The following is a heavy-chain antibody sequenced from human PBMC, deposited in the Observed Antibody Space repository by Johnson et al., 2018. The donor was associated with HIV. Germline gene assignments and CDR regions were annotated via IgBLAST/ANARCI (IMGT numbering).Heavy chain of an antibody. J-gene: IGHJ3*02. V-gene: IGHV3-33*08. D-gene: IGHD1-26*01. CDR1: GFPFSSYA. CDR2: IWYDGSNE. CDR3: ASGISRIVGDTGALDI. Sequence: QVPLVESGGGVVQPGRSLRLSCAASGFPFSSYAMHWVRQAPGKGLEWVAVIWYDGSNEYYGDSVQVRFTISRDNAKHSLYLQMNRLRVEDTSLYYCASGISRIVGDTGALDIWGQGTMVTVSS.